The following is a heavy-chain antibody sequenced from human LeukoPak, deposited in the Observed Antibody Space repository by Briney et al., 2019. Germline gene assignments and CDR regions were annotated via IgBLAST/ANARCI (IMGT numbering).Heavy chain of an antibody. CDR3: ATYYDILTGYFDY. Sequence: GGSLRPSCAASGFTFSSYAMSWVRQAPGKGLEWVSAISGSGGSTYYADSVKGRFTISRDNSKNTLYLQMNSLRAEDTAVYYCATYYDILTGYFDYWGQGTLVTVSS. CDR1: GFTFSSYA. V-gene: IGHV3-23*01. CDR2: ISGSGGST. J-gene: IGHJ4*02. D-gene: IGHD3-9*01.